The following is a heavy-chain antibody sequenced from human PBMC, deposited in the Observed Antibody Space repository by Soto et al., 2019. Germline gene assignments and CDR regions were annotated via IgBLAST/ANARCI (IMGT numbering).Heavy chain of an antibody. D-gene: IGHD1-26*01. Sequence: QVQLVQSGAEVKKPGASVKVSCKVSGYTLTELSMHWVRQAPGKGLEWMGGFDPEDGETIYAQKFQGRVTMNEDTSTDTAYMELSSLRSEDTSVYYCATPLGGPYYWGQGTLVTVSS. J-gene: IGHJ4*02. V-gene: IGHV1-24*01. CDR1: GYTLTELS. CDR2: FDPEDGET. CDR3: ATPLGGPYY.